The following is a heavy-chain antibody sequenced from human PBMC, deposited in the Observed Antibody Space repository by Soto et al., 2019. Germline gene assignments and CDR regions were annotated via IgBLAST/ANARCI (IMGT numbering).Heavy chain of an antibody. CDR3: ARDDYYYYMDV. Sequence: SETLSLTCPDSGGSISSYYSSWIRQPPGKGLEWIGYIYYSGSTNYNPSLKSRVTISVDTSKNQFSLKLSSVTAADTAVYYCARDDYYYYMDVWGKGTTVTVSS. V-gene: IGHV4-59*12. CDR2: IYYSGST. CDR1: GGSISSYY. J-gene: IGHJ6*03.